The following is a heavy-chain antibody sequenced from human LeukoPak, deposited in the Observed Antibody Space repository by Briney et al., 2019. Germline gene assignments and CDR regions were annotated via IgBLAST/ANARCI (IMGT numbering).Heavy chain of an antibody. Sequence: ASVKVSCKASEYTFTDYSMHWVRQAPGQGLEWMGWINPNSGGTDYAQKFQGRVTMTRVTSISTAYLEVTRLTSDDTAVYFCVRDMIAAAGAGGWGQGTLVTVSS. CDR3: VRDMIAAAGAGG. D-gene: IGHD6-13*01. CDR2: INPNSGGT. V-gene: IGHV1-2*02. CDR1: EYTFTDYS. J-gene: IGHJ4*02.